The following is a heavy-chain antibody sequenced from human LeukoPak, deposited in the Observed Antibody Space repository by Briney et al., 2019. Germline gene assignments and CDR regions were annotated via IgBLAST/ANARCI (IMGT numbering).Heavy chain of an antibody. CDR2: IYYTGTT. CDR3: AREATQITDY. D-gene: IGHD1-26*01. Sequence: PSETLSLTCTVSGGSISSTSYYWAWIRQPPGKGLEWIGSIYYTGTTYYNPSLKSRVTMSVDTSKNQFSLNLSSVTAADTAVYYCAREATQITDYWGQGTLVTVSS. CDR1: GGSISSTSYY. V-gene: IGHV4-39*07. J-gene: IGHJ4*02.